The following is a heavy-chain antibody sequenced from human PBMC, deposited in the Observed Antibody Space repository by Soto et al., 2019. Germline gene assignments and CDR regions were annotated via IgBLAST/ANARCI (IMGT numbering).Heavy chain of an antibody. J-gene: IGHJ3*02. CDR2: IYHSGST. CDR1: GGSISSGGYS. Sequence: QLQLQESGSGLVKPSQTLSLTCAVSGGSISSGGYSWSWIRQPPGKGLEWIGYIYHSGSTYYNPSLKSXXTXSXXRSKNQFSLKLSSVTAADTAVYYCARVVPEDAFDIWGQGTMVTVSS. V-gene: IGHV4-30-2*01. CDR3: ARVVPEDAFDI.